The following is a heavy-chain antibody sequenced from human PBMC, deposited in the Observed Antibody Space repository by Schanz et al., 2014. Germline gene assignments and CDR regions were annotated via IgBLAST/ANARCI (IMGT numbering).Heavy chain of an antibody. V-gene: IGHV4-61*02. CDR1: GGSIRSGTYY. Sequence: QVQLQESGPGLVKPSQTLSLTCTVSGGSIRSGTYYWSWIRQPAGKALEWVARVFPNGITNYNPSRKSRVPISLDTSKNQFSLPLTSRTAADTAVYYCARNTTWRLDLWGRGTLVTVSS. CDR2: VFPNGIT. J-gene: IGHJ2*01. D-gene: IGHD1-1*01. CDR3: ARNTTWRLDL.